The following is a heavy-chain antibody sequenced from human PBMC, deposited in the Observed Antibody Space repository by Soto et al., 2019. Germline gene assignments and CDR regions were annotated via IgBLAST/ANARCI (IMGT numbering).Heavy chain of an antibody. CDR3: ARVDPELDGPFDY. Sequence: QVQLVQSGAEVRKPGSSVKVSCKASGGTFSSYAVTWVRQAPGQGLEYVGGIIPVFGSPKYAQKFQGRVTITADESTTTAYMELSSLRSEDTAVYYCARVDPELDGPFDYWGQGTLVTVSS. J-gene: IGHJ4*02. V-gene: IGHV1-69*01. D-gene: IGHD1-1*01. CDR2: IIPVFGSP. CDR1: GGTFSSYA.